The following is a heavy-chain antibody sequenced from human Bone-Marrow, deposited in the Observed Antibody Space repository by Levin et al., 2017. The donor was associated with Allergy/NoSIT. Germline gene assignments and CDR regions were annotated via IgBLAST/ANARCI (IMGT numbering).Heavy chain of an antibody. CDR3: ARHEASLGYSSSWYPLAGYYSDY. Sequence: SETLSLTCTVSGGSISSSSYYWGWIRQPPGKGLEWIGSIYYSGSTYYNPSLKSRVTISVDTSKNQFSLKLSSVTAADTAVYYCARHEASLGYSSSWYPLAGYYSDYWGQGTLVTVSS. D-gene: IGHD6-13*01. CDR1: GGSISSSSYY. V-gene: IGHV4-39*01. J-gene: IGHJ4*02. CDR2: IYYSGST.